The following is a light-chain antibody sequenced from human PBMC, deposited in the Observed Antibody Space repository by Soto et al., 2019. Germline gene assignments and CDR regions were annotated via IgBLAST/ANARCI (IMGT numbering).Light chain of an antibody. J-gene: IGKJ1*01. CDR2: AAS. CDR3: QQYNNWQT. V-gene: IGKV3-15*01. CDR1: ENVRTK. Sequence: EIVLTQSPATLSLSPGEGATLSCRASENVRTKVGWYQQKAGQAPRLLIYAASARATGIPARFSGSGSGTEFTLTISGLQSEDFGLYYCQQYNNWQTFGQGTKVDIK.